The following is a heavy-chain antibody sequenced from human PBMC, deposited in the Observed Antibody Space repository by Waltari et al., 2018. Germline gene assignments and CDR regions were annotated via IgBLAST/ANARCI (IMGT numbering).Heavy chain of an antibody. CDR1: GGTFSSYA. D-gene: IGHD3-3*01. CDR3: ARAPADITIFNYYYYYGMDV. CDR2: ITPIFGTA. V-gene: IGHV1-69*05. J-gene: IGHJ6*02. Sequence: QVQLVQSGAEVKKPGSSVKVSCKASGGTFSSYAISWVRQAPGQGLEWMAGITPIFGTANYDPKFQGRGTITTDESTSTAYMELSSLRSEDTAVYYCARAPADITIFNYYYYYGMDVWGQGTTVTVSS.